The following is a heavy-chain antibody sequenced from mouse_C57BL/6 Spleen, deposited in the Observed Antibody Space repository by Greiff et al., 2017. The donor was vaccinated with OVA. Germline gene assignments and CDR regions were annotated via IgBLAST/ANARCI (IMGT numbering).Heavy chain of an antibody. CDR3: AREAMTAVRYYFDY. CDR2: ISYDGSN. V-gene: IGHV3-6*01. Sequence: ESGPGLVKPSQSLSLTCSVTGYSITSGYYWNWIRQFPGNKLEWMGYISYDGSNNYNPSLKNRISITRDTSKNQFFLKLNSVTTEDTATYYCAREAMTAVRYYFDYWGQGTTLTVSS. J-gene: IGHJ2*01. D-gene: IGHD2-3*01. CDR1: GYSITSGYY.